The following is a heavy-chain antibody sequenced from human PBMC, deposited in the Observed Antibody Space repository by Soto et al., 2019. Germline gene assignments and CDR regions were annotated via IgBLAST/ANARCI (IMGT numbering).Heavy chain of an antibody. CDR2: IYHSGST. D-gene: IGHD2-15*01. CDR1: GGSISSGGYS. Sequence: SETLSLTCAVSGGSISSGGYSWSWIRQPPGKGLGWIGYIYHSGSTYYNSSLKSRVTISVDRSKNQFSLKLNSVTAADTAVYYCARAGAATLSDYWGQGTLVTVSS. V-gene: IGHV4-30-2*01. CDR3: ARAGAATLSDY. J-gene: IGHJ4*02.